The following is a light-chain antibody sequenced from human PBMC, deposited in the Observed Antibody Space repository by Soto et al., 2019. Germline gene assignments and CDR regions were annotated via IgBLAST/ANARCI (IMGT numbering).Light chain of an antibody. CDR1: SSNIGNNY. CDR2: DNN. Sequence: QSVLTQPPSVSAAPGQKITISCSGSSSNIGNNYVSWYQQLPGTAPKLLIYDNNKRPSGIPDRFSGAKSGTSATLGITGLQTGDEADYYCGTWDSRLSAVVFGGSTQLTVL. CDR3: GTWDSRLSAVV. J-gene: IGLJ2*01. V-gene: IGLV1-51*01.